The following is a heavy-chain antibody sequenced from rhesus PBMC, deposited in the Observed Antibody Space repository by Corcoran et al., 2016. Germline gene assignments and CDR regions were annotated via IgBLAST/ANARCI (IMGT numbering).Heavy chain of an antibody. J-gene: IGHJ4*01. Sequence: QVQLQESGPGVVKPSETLSLTCAVSGGFISCGYDWSWIRQPPGKGLERIGYIYGSSGRTNYNPSHKNRVTIAKDASKNQVSLKMSSVTAADTAVYYCARDLGRIDYWGQGVLVTVSS. V-gene: IGHV4-76*01. CDR2: IYGSSGRT. CDR1: GGFISCGYD. CDR3: ARDLGRIDY. D-gene: IGHD3-3*01.